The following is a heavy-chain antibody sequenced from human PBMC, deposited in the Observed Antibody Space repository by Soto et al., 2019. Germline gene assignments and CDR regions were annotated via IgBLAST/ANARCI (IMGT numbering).Heavy chain of an antibody. Sequence: GASVEVSWEPSRDALGSYNMHWVRQANGTGLDWMRIINPSGGSTSYAQKFQGRVTMTRDRSISTVYMELTRLRSDDTAVYFCARGHSTDCSNGVCSFFYKHEMDVWGQGSTVTGFS. CDR2: INPSGGST. CDR1: RDALGSYN. CDR3: ARGHSTDCSNGVCSFFYKHEMDV. V-gene: IGHV1-46*01. J-gene: IGHJ6*02. D-gene: IGHD2-8*01.